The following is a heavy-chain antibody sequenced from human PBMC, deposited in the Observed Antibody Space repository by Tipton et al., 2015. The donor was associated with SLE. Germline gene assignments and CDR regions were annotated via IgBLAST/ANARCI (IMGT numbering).Heavy chain of an antibody. CDR2: ISYDGSNK. V-gene: IGHV3-30*04. Sequence: SLRLSCAASGFTFSSYAMHWVRQAPGKGLEWVAVISYDGSNKYYADSVKGRFTISRDNSKNTLYLQMNSLRAEDTAVYYCVRDRSRALDYWGQGTLVTVSS. J-gene: IGHJ4*02. CDR1: GFTFSSYA. D-gene: IGHD6-6*01. CDR3: VRDRSRALDY.